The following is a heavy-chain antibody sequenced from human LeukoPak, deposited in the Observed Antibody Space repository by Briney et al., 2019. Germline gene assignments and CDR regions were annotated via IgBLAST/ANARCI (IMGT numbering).Heavy chain of an antibody. CDR2: IIPIFGTA. CDR3: ARGYDFWSGYFDP. D-gene: IGHD3-3*01. J-gene: IGHJ5*02. Sequence: SVKVSCKASGGTFSSYAISWVRQAPGQGLEWMGGIIPIFGTANYAQKFQGRVTITADESTSTAYMELSSLRSEDTAVYYRARGYDFWSGYFDPWGQGTLVTVSS. CDR1: GGTFSSYA. V-gene: IGHV1-69*01.